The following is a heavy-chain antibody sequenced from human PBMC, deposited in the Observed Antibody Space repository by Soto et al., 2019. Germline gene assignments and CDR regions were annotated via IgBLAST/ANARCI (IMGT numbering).Heavy chain of an antibody. CDR3: ATGSGAIGETFVCMDV. V-gene: IGHV3-23*01. CDR1: GFTFSTHA. Sequence: GGSLRLSCAASGFTFSTHAMAWVRQAPGKGLEWVSLISPNGGGTYYSDSVKGRFTVSRDNSNNTLYLQMNSLRPEDTALYYCATGSGAIGETFVCMDVWGKGTTVTVSS. D-gene: IGHD1-26*01. CDR2: ISPNGGGT. J-gene: IGHJ6*03.